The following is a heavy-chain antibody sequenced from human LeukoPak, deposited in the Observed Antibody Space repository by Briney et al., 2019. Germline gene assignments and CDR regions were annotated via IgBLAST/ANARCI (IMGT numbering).Heavy chain of an antibody. D-gene: IGHD6-13*01. CDR3: ARGQQLDY. CDR1: GFISRSYS. Sequence: PGGSLRLSCAASGFISRSYSMSWVRQAPGKGLEWVAFSSSSGNYIYYADSVKGRFIISRDNAKSPLELQLNSLRAEDTALYYCARGQQLDYWGQGILVTVSS. J-gene: IGHJ4*02. V-gene: IGHV3-21*01. CDR2: SSSSGNYI.